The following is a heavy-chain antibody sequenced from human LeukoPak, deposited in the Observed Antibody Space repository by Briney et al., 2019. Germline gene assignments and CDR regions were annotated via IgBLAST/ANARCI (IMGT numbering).Heavy chain of an antibody. V-gene: IGHV3-66*01. D-gene: IGHD6-19*01. CDR3: AVPYSSGWYRDYYGMDV. Sequence: GGSLRLSCAASGFTVSSNYMSWVRQAPGEGLEWVSVIYSGGSTYYADSVKGRFTISRDNSKNTLYLQMNSLRAEDTAVYYCAVPYSSGWYRDYYGMDVWGQGTTVTVSS. J-gene: IGHJ6*02. CDR1: GFTVSSNY. CDR2: IYSGGST.